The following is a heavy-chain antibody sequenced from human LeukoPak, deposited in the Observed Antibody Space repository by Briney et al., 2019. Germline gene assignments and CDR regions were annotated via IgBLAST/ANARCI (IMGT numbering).Heavy chain of an antibody. CDR3: ASGQDDAFDI. CDR2: IYYSGSA. D-gene: IGHD3/OR15-3a*01. J-gene: IGHJ3*02. V-gene: IGHV4-59*08. CDR1: GGSISSYY. Sequence: SETLSLACTVPGGSISSYYWSWIRQPPGKGLEWIGYIYYSGSANYNPSLKSPVTISVDTSKNQFSLKLSSVTAADTAVYYCASGQDDAFDIWGQGTMVTVSS.